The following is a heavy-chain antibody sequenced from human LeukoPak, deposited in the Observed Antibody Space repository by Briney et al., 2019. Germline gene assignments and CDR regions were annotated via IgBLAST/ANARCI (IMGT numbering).Heavy chain of an antibody. CDR2: ISAYNGNT. CDR1: GYTFTSYG. D-gene: IGHD2-15*01. V-gene: IGHV1-18*01. Sequence: ASVKVSCKASGYTFTSYGISWVRQAPGQGLEWLGWISAYNGNTNYAQKLQGRVTMTTDTSTSTAYMELRSLRSDDTAVYYCARELLKYCSGGSCYLGVYFDYWGQGTLVTVSS. CDR3: ARELLKYCSGGSCYLGVYFDY. J-gene: IGHJ4*02.